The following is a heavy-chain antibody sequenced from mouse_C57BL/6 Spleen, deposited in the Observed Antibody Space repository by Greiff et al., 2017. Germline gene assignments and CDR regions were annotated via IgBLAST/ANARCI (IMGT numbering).Heavy chain of an antibody. CDR1: GFTFTDYY. V-gene: IGHV7-3*01. CDR2: IRNKANGYTT. J-gene: IGHJ3*01. Sequence: EVQVVESGGGLVQPGGSLSLSCAASGFTFTDYYMSWVRQPPGKALEWLGFIRNKANGYTTAYSASVKGRFTISRDNSQSSLYLQLNALRAEDSATYYCARYTNGAFAYWGQGTLVTVSA. CDR3: ARYTNGAFAY.